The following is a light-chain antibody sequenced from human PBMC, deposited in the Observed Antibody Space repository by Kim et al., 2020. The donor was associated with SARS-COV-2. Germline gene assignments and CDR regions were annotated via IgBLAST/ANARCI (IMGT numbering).Light chain of an antibody. J-gene: IGKJ1*01. CDR1: QSVLYSSNNKNY. CDR3: QQYYSTPLT. V-gene: IGKV4-1*01. Sequence: DIVMTQSPDSLTVSLGERATINCQSSQSVLYSSNNKNYLAWYQQKPGQPPKLLIYWASTRESGVPDRFSGSGSGTDFTLTISSLQAEDVAVYYCQQYYSTPLTFGQGTKVDIK. CDR2: WAS.